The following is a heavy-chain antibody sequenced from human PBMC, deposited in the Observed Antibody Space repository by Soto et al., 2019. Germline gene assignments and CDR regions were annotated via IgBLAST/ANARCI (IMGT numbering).Heavy chain of an antibody. J-gene: IGHJ4*02. CDR3: ARGGGYDFFDY. D-gene: IGHD5-12*01. CDR1: GGSISRSNW. V-gene: IGHV4-4*02. CDR2: IYHSGGT. Sequence: PSETLSLTCAVSGGSISRSNWWGWVRQPPGKGLEWIGEIYHSGGTNYNPSLKSRVTISVDKSKNHFSLKLSSVTAADMAVYYCARGGGYDFFDYWGQGTLVTVSS.